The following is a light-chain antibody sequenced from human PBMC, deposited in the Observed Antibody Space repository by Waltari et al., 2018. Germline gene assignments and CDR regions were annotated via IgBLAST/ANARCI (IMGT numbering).Light chain of an antibody. Sequence: DIQMTQSPSSLSASVGDRVTITCRASQTISTYLNWYQQKPGRAPRLLIYAASSLQGGVPSRFSGSGSGTDFTLTVNSLQPEDFATYYCQQSHSAPWTFGQGTKVEIK. CDR3: QQSHSAPWT. J-gene: IGKJ1*01. CDR2: AAS. V-gene: IGKV1-39*01. CDR1: QTISTY.